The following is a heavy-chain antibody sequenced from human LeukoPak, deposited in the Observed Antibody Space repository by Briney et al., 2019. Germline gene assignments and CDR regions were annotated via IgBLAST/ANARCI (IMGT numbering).Heavy chain of an antibody. V-gene: IGHV3-48*03. CDR1: GFTFSTYE. Sequence: GGSLRLSCTASGFTFSTYEMNWVRQAPGKGLEWVSYISGSGSTIYYADSVKGRFTISRDNAKNSLYLQMSSLRAEDTALYYCAREGGWATTAIDYWGQGTLVTVSS. CDR3: AREGGWATTAIDY. D-gene: IGHD1-1*01. J-gene: IGHJ4*02. CDR2: ISGSGSTI.